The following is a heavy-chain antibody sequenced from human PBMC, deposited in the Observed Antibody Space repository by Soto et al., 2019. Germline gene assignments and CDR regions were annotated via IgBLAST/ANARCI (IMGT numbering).Heavy chain of an antibody. V-gene: IGHV1-18*01. CDR1: GYTFTSYD. D-gene: IGHD3-22*01. CDR2: ISAYNGNT. Sequence: QVQLVQSGAEVKKPGASVKVSCKASGYTFTSYDISWVQQAPGQGLEWMGWISAYNGNTNYAQRLQGRVTMTADTSTSTAYMELRSLRSDDTAVYYCARDTRFYYDSSGQNYWGQGTLVTVSS. CDR3: ARDTRFYYDSSGQNY. J-gene: IGHJ4*02.